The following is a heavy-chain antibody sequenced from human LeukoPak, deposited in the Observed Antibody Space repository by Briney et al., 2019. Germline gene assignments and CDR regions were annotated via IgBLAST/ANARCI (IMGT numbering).Heavy chain of an antibody. CDR2: VHYSGST. J-gene: IGHJ3*01. CDR1: GGSISNYY. V-gene: IGHV4-59*01. Sequence: PSETLSLTCSVSGGSISNYYWSWIRQPLGKGLEWIGYVHYSGSTSYNPSLKSRLTMSLDTSNDQFSLKLSSVTAADTAVYYCAGIYNTIAFDVWGQGTMATVSS. CDR3: AGIYNTIAFDV. D-gene: IGHD1-14*01.